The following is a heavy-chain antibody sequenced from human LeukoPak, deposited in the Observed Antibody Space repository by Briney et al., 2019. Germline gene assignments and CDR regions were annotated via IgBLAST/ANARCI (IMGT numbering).Heavy chain of an antibody. CDR1: GYTLTELS. CDR3: ATDRMWYSSSWYYFDY. D-gene: IGHD6-13*01. CDR2: FDPEDGET. Sequence: ASVKVSCKVSGYTLTELSMHWVRQAPGKGLEWMGGFDPEDGETIYAQKFQGRVTMTEDTSTDTAYMELSSLRSEDTAVYYCATDRMWYSSSWYYFDYRGQGTLVTVSS. J-gene: IGHJ4*02. V-gene: IGHV1-24*01.